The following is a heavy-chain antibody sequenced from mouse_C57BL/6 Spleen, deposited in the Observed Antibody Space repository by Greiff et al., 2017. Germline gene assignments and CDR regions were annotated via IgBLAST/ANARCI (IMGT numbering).Heavy chain of an antibody. V-gene: IGHV1-54*01. CDR2: INPGSGGT. CDR3: ARGDYGLDD. Sequence: QVQLQQSGAELVRPGTSVKVSCKASGYAFTNYLIEWVQQRPGQGLEWIGVINPGSGGTNYNEKFKGKATLTADKSSSTAYMQLSSLTSEDSAVYFCARGDYGLDDWGQGTTLTVSS. J-gene: IGHJ2*01. CDR1: GYAFTNYL. D-gene: IGHD1-1*01.